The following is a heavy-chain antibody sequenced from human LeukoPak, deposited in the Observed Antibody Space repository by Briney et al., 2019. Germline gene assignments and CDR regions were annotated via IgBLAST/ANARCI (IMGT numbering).Heavy chain of an antibody. J-gene: IGHJ4*02. CDR1: XXXSSSYA. D-gene: IGHD3-3*01. CDR2: ISGSGGST. V-gene: IGHV3-23*01. Sequence: GGSLRLSCAXSXXXSSSYATSWVRQAXXXXXXXXSAISGSGGSTYYADSVKGRFTISRDNSKNTLYLQMNSLRAEDTAVYYCAKSGASGYYFDYWGQGTLVTVSS. CDR3: AKSGASGYYFDY.